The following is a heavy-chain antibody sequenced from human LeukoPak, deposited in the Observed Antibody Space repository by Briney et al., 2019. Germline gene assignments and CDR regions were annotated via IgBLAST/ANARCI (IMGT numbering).Heavy chain of an antibody. Sequence: SETLSLTCTVSGGSISSHYWSWIRQPPGKGLEWIGYIYYSGSTNYNPSLKSRVTISVDTSKNQFSLKLSSVTAADTAVYYCARALGYFDYWGQGTLVTVSS. J-gene: IGHJ4*02. V-gene: IGHV4-59*11. CDR1: GGSISSHY. CDR3: ARALGYFDY. CDR2: IYYSGST.